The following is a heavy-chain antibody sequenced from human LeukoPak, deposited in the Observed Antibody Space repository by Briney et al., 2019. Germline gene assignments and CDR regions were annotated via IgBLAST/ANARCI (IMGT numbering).Heavy chain of an antibody. V-gene: IGHV3-23*01. CDR2: ISANGGST. D-gene: IGHD3-22*01. Sequence: GGSLRLSCAAAGFTFGTYAMSWVRQAPGKGLEWVSGISANGGSTYFADSVKGRFTISRDNAKNSLYLQMNSLRAEDTAVYYCARANYYDISGYDYWGQGTLVTVSS. CDR3: ARANYYDISGYDY. J-gene: IGHJ4*02. CDR1: GFTFGTYA.